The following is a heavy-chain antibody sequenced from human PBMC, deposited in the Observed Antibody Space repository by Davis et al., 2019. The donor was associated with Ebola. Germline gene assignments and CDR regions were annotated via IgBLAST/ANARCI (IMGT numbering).Heavy chain of an antibody. V-gene: IGHV3-13*04. J-gene: IGHJ6*02. CDR3: ASRTQSDYGMDV. D-gene: IGHD1-14*01. CDR2: LRTAGDT. Sequence: GESLKISCAASGFTVSSYDMYWVRHATGKGLEWVSSLRTAGDTYYPDSVKGRFTISRDGAKNSLYLQMNSLRAEDTAVYYCASRTQSDYGMDVWGQGTTVTVSS. CDR1: GFTVSSYD.